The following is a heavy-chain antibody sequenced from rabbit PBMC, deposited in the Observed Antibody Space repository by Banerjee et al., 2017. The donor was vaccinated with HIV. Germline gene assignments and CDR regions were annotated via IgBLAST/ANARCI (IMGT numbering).Heavy chain of an antibody. CDR2: SEPVFGNT. J-gene: IGHJ4*01. CDR3: ARDLAGVIGWNFNL. Sequence: QEQLKESGGGLVQPGGSLKLSCKASGFDFSNYYMNWVRQAPGKGLEWIGYSEPVFGNTYSASWVKGRFTISKTSWTTVTLQMTSLTAADTATYFCARDLAGVIGWNFNLWGPGTLVTVS. CDR1: GFDFSNYYM. V-gene: IGHV1S45*01. D-gene: IGHD4-1*01.